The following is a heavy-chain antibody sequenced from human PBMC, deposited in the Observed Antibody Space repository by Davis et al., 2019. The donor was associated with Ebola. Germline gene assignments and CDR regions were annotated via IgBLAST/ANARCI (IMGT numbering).Heavy chain of an antibody. V-gene: IGHV4-34*01. CDR1: GGSFSDYY. Sequence: MPSETLSLTCAVYGGSFSDYYWSWIRQPPEKGLDWIGEINPSGSTNYNPSLKSRVTISVDTSKNQFSLKLSSVTAADTAVYYCARTTRGTRGSDWFLDYWGQGTLITVSS. CDR2: INPSGST. CDR3: ARTTRGTRGSDWFLDY. J-gene: IGHJ4*02. D-gene: IGHD3-9*01.